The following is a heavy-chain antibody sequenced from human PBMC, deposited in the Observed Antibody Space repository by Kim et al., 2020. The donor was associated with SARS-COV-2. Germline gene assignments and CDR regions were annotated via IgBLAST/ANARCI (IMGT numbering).Heavy chain of an antibody. J-gene: IGHJ4*02. Sequence: NPDLKSRVTKSVDTSKNQFSLKLSSVTAADTAVYYCATTIFGVVPHYFDYWGQGTLVTVSS. CDR3: ATTIFGVVPHYFDY. V-gene: IGHV4-34*01. D-gene: IGHD3-3*01.